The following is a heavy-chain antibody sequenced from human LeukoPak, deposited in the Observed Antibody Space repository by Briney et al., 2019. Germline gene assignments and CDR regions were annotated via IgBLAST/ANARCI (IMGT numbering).Heavy chain of an antibody. D-gene: IGHD5-24*01. V-gene: IGHV1-69*06. CDR3: ARDLLDGYNLDY. CDR1: GGTFSSYE. Sequence: ASVKVSCKASGGTFSSYEISWVRQAPGQGLEWMGGIIPIFGTANYAQKFQGRVTITADKSTSTAYMELSSLRSEDTAVYYCARDLLDGYNLDYWGQGTLVTVSS. J-gene: IGHJ4*02. CDR2: IIPIFGTA.